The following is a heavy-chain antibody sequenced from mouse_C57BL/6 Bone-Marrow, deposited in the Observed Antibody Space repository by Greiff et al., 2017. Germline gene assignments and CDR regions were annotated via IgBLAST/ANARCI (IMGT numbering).Heavy chain of an antibody. CDR3: ARDRYYGSSWCAY. D-gene: IGHD1-1*01. J-gene: IGHJ3*01. CDR2: IYPGDGDT. V-gene: IGHV1-82*01. Sequence: VKVVESGPELVKPGASVKISCKASGYAFSSSWMNWVKQRPGKGLEWIGRIYPGDGDTNYNGKFKGKATLTVDKSSSTAYMQLSSLTSEDSAVYYCARDRYYGSSWCAYWGQGTLVTVSA. CDR1: GYAFSSSW.